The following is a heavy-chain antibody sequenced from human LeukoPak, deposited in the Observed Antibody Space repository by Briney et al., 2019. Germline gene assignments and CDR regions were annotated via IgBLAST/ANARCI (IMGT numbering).Heavy chain of an antibody. J-gene: IGHJ6*03. D-gene: IGHD6-6*01. CDR3: ARSRTPYSSSFYYYYYMDV. CDR2: IIPIFGTA. Sequence: ASVKVSCKASGYTFTHHGISWVRQAPGQGLEWMGGIIPIFGTANYAQKFQGRVTITTDESTSTAYMELSSLRSEDTAVYYCARSRTPYSSSFYYYYYMDVWGKGTTVTVSS. CDR1: GYTFTHHG. V-gene: IGHV1-69*05.